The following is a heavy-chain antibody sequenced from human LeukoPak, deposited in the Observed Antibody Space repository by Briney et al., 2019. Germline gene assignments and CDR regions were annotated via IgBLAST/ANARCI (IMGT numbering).Heavy chain of an antibody. D-gene: IGHD4-17*01. J-gene: IGHJ4*02. CDR3: ARHPMTTVTRAPGADFDY. CDR1: GGSISSYY. V-gene: IGHV4-59*08. CDR2: IYYGGST. Sequence: PSETLSLTCTVSGGSISSYYWSWIRQPPGKGLEWIGYIYYGGSTNYNPSLKSRVTISVDTSKNQFSLKLSSVTAADTAVYYCARHPMTTVTRAPGADFDYWGQGTLVTVSS.